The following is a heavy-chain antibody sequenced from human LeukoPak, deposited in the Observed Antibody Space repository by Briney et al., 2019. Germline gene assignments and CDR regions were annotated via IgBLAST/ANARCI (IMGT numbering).Heavy chain of an antibody. CDR2: ISSSGSHV. D-gene: IGHD6-19*01. Sequence: PGGSLRLSCAASGFTFSSYEMNWVRQAPGKGLEWVSSISSSGSHVYYADSVKGRFTISRDDAKNSLFLQMDSLRAEDTAVYYCARATFTKDGYSSGWFDYWGQGTLVTVSS. V-gene: IGHV3-21*01. CDR3: ARATFTKDGYSSGWFDY. CDR1: GFTFSSYE. J-gene: IGHJ4*02.